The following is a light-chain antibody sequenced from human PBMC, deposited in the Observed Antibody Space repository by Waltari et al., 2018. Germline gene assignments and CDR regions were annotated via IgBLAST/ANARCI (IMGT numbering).Light chain of an antibody. V-gene: IGLV2-23*01. CDR2: EGF. J-gene: IGLJ3*02. Sequence: QSALTQPASVSGSPGQSITIPCTGPRSDVGNYKLLSWYPQHPGKPPKLIIYEGFKRPSGVSDRFSGSQSANTASLTISGLQAEDEADYYCSLYSTTTDMFGGGTKVSVL. CDR1: RSDVGNYKL. CDR3: SLYSTTTDM.